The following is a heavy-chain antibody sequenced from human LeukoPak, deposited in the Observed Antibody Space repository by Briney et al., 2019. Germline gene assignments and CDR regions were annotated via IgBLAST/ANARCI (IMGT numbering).Heavy chain of an antibody. CDR1: GGSITSGHW. J-gene: IGHJ5*02. D-gene: IGHD6-13*01. Sequence: SETLSLTCAVSGGSITSGHWWTWVRQPPGKGLEWIGEIYHSGSTNYNPSLKSRVTISVDTSKNQFSLKLSSVTAADTAVYYCARGPPAGWFDPWGQGTLVTVSS. V-gene: IGHV4-4*02. CDR2: IYHSGST. CDR3: ARGPPAGWFDP.